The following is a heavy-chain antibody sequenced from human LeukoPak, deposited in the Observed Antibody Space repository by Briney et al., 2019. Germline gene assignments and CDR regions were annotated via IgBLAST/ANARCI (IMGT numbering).Heavy chain of an antibody. Sequence: AVKVSCKASGGTFSSYAISWVRQAPGQGLEWMGGIIPIFGTANYAQKFQGRVTITADESTSTAYMELSSLRSDDTAVYYCAREAPSLGSNYVDYWGQGTLVTVSS. CDR1: GGTFSSYA. D-gene: IGHD3-10*01. V-gene: IGHV1-69*13. CDR2: IIPIFGTA. CDR3: AREAPSLGSNYVDY. J-gene: IGHJ4*02.